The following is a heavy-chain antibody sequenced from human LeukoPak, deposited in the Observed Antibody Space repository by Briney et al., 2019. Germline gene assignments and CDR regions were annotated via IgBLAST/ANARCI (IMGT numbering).Heavy chain of an antibody. V-gene: IGHV3-7*01. CDR1: GFTFSTYW. J-gene: IGHJ5*02. CDR3: ARDGDSGSRWDWFDP. Sequence: GGSLRLSCAASGFTFSTYWMSWVRQTPGKGLEWVANIKQDGSEKYYVDSVKSRFTISRDNAKNSLYLQMNSLRVEDTAIYYCARDGDSGSRWDWFDPWGQGTLVTVSS. D-gene: IGHD6-13*01. CDR2: IKQDGSEK.